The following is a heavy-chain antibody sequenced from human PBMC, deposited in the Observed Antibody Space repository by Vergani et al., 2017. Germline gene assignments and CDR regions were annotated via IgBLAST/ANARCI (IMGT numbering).Heavy chain of an antibody. Sequence: QVQLVESGGGVVQPGRSLRLSCAASGFTFSSYGMHWVRQAPGKGLEWVAVIWYDGSNKYYADSVKGRFTISRDNSKNTLYLQMTSLRAEDTAVSYWARGPDAFDIWGQGRMVTVSS. J-gene: IGHJ3*02. CDR1: GFTFSSYG. CDR2: IWYDGSNK. CDR3: ARGPDAFDI. V-gene: IGHV3-33*01.